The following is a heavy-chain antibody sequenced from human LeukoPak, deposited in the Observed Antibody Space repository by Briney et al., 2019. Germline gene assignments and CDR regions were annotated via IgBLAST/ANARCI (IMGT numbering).Heavy chain of an antibody. V-gene: IGHV3-23*01. J-gene: IGHJ4*02. D-gene: IGHD3-10*01. Sequence: PGGSLRLSCAASGFTFSSYAMSWVRQAPGKGLEWVSAISGSGGSTYYADSVKGRFTISRDNSKNTLYRQMNSLRAEDTAVYYCAKALPTMVRGHRGGYFDYWGQGTLVTVSS. CDR3: AKALPTMVRGHRGGYFDY. CDR1: GFTFSSYA. CDR2: ISGSGGST.